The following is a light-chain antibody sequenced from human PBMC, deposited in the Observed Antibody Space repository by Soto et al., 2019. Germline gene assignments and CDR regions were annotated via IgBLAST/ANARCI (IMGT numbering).Light chain of an antibody. CDR1: SSDVDGYNY. Sequence: QSALTQPDSVSGSPGQTITISGTGTSSDVDGYNYVSWYQQHPGKAPKLIIYDDSNRPSGVSNRFSGSKSGNTASLTISGLQPEDKADYYCSSYTSSSTLYVFGTGTKLTVL. CDR2: DDS. CDR3: SSYTSSSTLYV. V-gene: IGLV2-14*01. J-gene: IGLJ1*01.